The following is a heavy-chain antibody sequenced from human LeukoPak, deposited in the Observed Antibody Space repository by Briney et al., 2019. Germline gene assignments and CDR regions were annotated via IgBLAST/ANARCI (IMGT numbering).Heavy chain of an antibody. CDR3: ARAYSDYDNDAFDI. J-gene: IGHJ3*02. Sequence: SETLSLTCTVSGGSISEYNWTWIRQPPGKAPEWIGYSHFTGASNYNPSLKGRVTISLDTSKNQFSLKLSSVTAADTAIYYCARAYSDYDNDAFDIWGQGTKVTVS. CDR1: GGSISEYN. CDR2: SHFTGAS. V-gene: IGHV4-59*01. D-gene: IGHD5-12*01.